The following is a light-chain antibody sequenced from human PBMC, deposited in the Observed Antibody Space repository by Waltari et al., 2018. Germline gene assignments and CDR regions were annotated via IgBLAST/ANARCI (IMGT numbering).Light chain of an antibody. CDR2: GAS. V-gene: IGKV3-15*01. Sequence: EIVMTQSPATLSVSPGQRATLSCRASQRISSNLVWYQQKPGQAPRLLIYGASTRAPNIPFRFSGSGSGTEFTLTISSLQSEGFAIYYCQQYNNWPFTFGQGTKLEIK. CDR3: QQYNNWPFT. CDR1: QRISSN. J-gene: IGKJ2*01.